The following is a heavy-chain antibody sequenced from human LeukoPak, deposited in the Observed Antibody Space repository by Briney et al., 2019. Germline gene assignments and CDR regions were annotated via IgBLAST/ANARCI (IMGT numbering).Heavy chain of an antibody. CDR1: GFTFSSYS. D-gene: IGHD1-26*01. CDR3: ARDRSAGANFQH. J-gene: IGHJ1*01. V-gene: IGHV3-21*01. CDR2: ISSSSSYI. Sequence: GGSLRLSCSASGFTFSSYSMNWLRQAPGKGLEGVSSISSSSSYIYYADSVKGRFTISRDNAKNSLYLQMNSLRAEDTAVYYCARDRSAGANFQHWGQGTLVTVSS.